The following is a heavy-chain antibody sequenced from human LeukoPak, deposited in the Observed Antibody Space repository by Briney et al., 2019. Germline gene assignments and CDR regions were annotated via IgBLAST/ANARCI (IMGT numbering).Heavy chain of an antibody. V-gene: IGHV1-8*01. Sequence: ASVKVSCKTSGYTFTSYSISWVRQAPGQGLEWMGWMNPNSGNTGYAQKFQGRVTMTGDTSISTAYMELSSLRSDDTAVYYCARMHYYDSSGLNWFDPWGQGTLVTVSS. J-gene: IGHJ5*02. CDR2: MNPNSGNT. CDR1: GYTFTSYS. CDR3: ARMHYYDSSGLNWFDP. D-gene: IGHD3-22*01.